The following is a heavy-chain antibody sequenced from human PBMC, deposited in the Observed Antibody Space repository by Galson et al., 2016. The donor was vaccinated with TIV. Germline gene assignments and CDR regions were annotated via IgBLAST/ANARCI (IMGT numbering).Heavy chain of an antibody. Sequence: SLRLSCAASGFTFSSYAMSWVRQAPGKGLEWVSGVSGGGDNTYYADSVKGRFTVSRDNSKKTVYLQMSSLRAEDTAIYYCARGGYYNGGTWHSVGESLDYWGQGTLVTVSS. V-gene: IGHV3-23*01. CDR2: VSGGGDNT. CDR3: ARGGYYNGGTWHSVGESLDY. J-gene: IGHJ4*02. CDR1: GFTFSSYA. D-gene: IGHD3-10*01.